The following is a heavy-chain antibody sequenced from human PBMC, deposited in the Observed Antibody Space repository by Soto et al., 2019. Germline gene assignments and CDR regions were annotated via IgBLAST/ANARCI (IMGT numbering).Heavy chain of an antibody. CDR2: ISSSGTIV. CDR1: GFIIDTYA. V-gene: IGHV3-48*01. J-gene: IGHJ4*02. D-gene: IGHD5-12*01. Sequence: GGSLRLSCAASGFIIDTYAMHWVRQAPGKGLEWVSYISSSGTIVNYADSVKGRFATSRDNARNSLYLQMNSLRAEDTAVYYCARLAYKSGXHGCWGQGTLVTVSS. CDR3: ARLAYKSGXHGC.